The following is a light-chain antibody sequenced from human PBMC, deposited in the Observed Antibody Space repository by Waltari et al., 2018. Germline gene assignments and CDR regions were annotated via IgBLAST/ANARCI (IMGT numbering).Light chain of an antibody. CDR1: QSVIRT. J-gene: IGKJ1*01. V-gene: IGKV3-20*01. Sequence: EIVLTQSPGTLSLSPGERATLSCRASQSVIRTLAWYQQKPGQAPKLLIYGASIRATGIPDRFTGSGSGTDFSLTISSLEPEDFAIYFCQHYVRLPATFGQGTKVEIK. CDR3: QHYVRLPAT. CDR2: GAS.